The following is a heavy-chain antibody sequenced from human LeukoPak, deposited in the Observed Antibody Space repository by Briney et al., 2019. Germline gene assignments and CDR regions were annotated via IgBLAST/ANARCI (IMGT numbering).Heavy chain of an antibody. D-gene: IGHD6-13*01. CDR3: ARGAAANPRGNWFDP. J-gene: IGHJ5*02. CDR2: IYYSGST. CDR1: GGSISSSSYY. Sequence: PSETLSLTCTVSGGSISSSSYYWGWIRQPPGKGLEWIGSIYYSGSTYYNPSLKSRVTISVDTSKNQFSLKLSSVTAADTAVYYCARGAAANPRGNWFDPWGQGTLVTVSS. V-gene: IGHV4-39*07.